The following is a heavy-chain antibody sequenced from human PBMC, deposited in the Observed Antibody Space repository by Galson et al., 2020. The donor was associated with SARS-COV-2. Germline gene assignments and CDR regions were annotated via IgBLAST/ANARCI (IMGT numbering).Heavy chain of an antibody. CDR3: AREAAYRGNDRGAFDM. CDR1: GDTLTGYY. V-gene: IGHV1-2*02. J-gene: IGHJ3*02. CDR2: INANNGGT. Sequence: ASVPVSCQASGDTLTGYYMHWVRQAPGQGLEWMGWINANNGGTHSAQKFQGRVTMTRDTSIRTAYMGLNKLRSDDTAVYYCAREAAYRGNDRGAFDMWGQGTMGAVSS. D-gene: IGHD5-12*01.